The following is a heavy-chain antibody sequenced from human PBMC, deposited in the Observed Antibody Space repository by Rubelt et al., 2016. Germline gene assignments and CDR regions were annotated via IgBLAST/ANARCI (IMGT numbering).Heavy chain of an antibody. CDR3: ARGRRTTVSS. V-gene: IGHV4-34*01. CDR2: INHSGST. J-gene: IGHJ4*02. D-gene: IGHD4-17*01. CDR1: GGSFSGYY. Sequence: QVQLQQWGAGLLKPSETLSLTCAVYGGSFSGYYWSWIRQPPGKGLEWIGEINHSGSTNYNPSLKGRVTRAVETSKNQLSLKVSAVTAADTAVDYCARGRRTTVSSWGQGTLVTVSS.